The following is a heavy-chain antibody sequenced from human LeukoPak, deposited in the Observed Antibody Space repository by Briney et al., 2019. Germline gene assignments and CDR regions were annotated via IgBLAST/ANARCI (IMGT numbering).Heavy chain of an antibody. J-gene: IGHJ5*02. CDR1: GYTFTSYA. D-gene: IGHD3-16*02. CDR3: ARGDGRGTYRRFDP. V-gene: IGHV1-3*01. CDR2: IDAGNGNT. Sequence: ASVKVSCKASGYTFTSYAMHWVRQAPGQRLEWMGWIDAGNGNTGYSQKFQGRVTITRDTSASTAYMELSSLRSEDMAVYYCARGDGRGTYRRFDPWGQGTLVTVSS.